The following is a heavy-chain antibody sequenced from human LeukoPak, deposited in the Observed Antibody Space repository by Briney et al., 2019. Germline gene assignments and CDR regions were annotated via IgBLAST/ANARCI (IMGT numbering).Heavy chain of an antibody. CDR1: GLSISSYY. D-gene: IGHD6-19*01. V-gene: IGHV4-59*01. CDR3: ARGTRYSSGWLDY. Sequence: SETLSLTCSVSGLSISSYYWSWLRQPPGKGLEGGGYIYYSGSTNYNPSLKSRVTISVDPSKNQFSLKLSSVTAADPAVYYWARGTRYSSGWLDYWGQGTLVTVSS. CDR2: IYYSGST. J-gene: IGHJ4*02.